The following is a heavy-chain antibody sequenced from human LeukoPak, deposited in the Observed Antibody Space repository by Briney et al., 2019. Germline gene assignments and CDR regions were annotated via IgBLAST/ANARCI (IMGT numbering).Heavy chain of an antibody. CDR1: GFTFSSYA. CDR3: ATTDNDFWSGYYTAPRVYFDY. CDR2: ISGSGGST. J-gene: IGHJ4*02. Sequence: SGGSLRLSCAASGFTFSSYAMSWVRQAPGKGLEWVSAISGSGGSTYYADSVKGRFTISRDNSKNTLYLQMNSLRAEDTAVYYCATTDNDFWSGYYTAPRVYFDYWGQGTLVTVSS. V-gene: IGHV3-23*01. D-gene: IGHD3-3*01.